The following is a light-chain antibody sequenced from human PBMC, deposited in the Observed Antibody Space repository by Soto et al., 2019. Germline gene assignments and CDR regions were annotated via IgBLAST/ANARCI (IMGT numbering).Light chain of an antibody. CDR2: GAS. CDR3: QLYGSSSIT. J-gene: IGKJ5*01. V-gene: IGKV3-20*01. CDR1: QSVSSSF. Sequence: EIVLTQSPGTLSLSPGERATLSCRTSQSVSSSFLAWYQHKPGQAPRLLIFGASNRAAGIPDRFSGSRSGTDFTLTIDRLEPKDFAVYYCQLYGSSSITFGQGTRLEN.